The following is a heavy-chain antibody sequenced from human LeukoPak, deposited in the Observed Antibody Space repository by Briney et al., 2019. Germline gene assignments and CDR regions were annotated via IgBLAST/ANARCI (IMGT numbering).Heavy chain of an antibody. CDR3: TRDSYGSGSYYIDY. CDR1: GFTFGDYA. D-gene: IGHD3-10*01. Sequence: GGSLRLSCTASGFTFGDYAMSWVRQAPGKGLEWVGFIRSEAYGGTTEYAASVKGRVTISRDESKSIAYLQVNTLKTEDTPVYYCTRDSYGSGSYYIDYWGQGTLLTVSS. V-gene: IGHV3-49*04. J-gene: IGHJ4*02. CDR2: IRSEAYGGTT.